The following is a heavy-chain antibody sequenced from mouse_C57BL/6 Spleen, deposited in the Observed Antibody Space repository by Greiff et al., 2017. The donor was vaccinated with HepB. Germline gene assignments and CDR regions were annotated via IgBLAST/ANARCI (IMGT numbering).Heavy chain of an antibody. D-gene: IGHD1-1*01. J-gene: IGHJ4*01. V-gene: IGHV1-53*01. Sequence: VKLQQPGTELVKPGASVKLSCKASGYTFTSYWMHWVKQRPGQGLEWIGNIKPSNGGTNYNEKFKSKATLTVAKYSSTSYMQLNSLTSEDSAVYYCARYLLPSYSVDYWGQGTSVTVSS. CDR3: ARYLLPSYSVDY. CDR1: GYTFTSYW. CDR2: IKPSNGGT.